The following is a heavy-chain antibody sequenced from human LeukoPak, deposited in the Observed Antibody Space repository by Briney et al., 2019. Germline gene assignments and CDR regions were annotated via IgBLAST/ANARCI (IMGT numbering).Heavy chain of an antibody. CDR1: GYTFTGYY. CDR2: INPNSGGT. J-gene: IGHJ4*02. V-gene: IGHV1-2*02. Sequence: ASVKVSCKASGYTFTGYYMHWVRQAPGQGLEWMGWINPNSGGTNYAQKLQGRVTMTTDTSTSTAYMELRSLRSDDTAVYYCARDRWGRGYSYGYEYWGQGTLVTVSS. D-gene: IGHD5-18*01. CDR3: ARDRWGRGYSYGYEY.